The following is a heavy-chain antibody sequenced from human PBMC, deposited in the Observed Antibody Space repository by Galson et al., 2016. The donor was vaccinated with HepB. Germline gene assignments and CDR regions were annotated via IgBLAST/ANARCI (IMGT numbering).Heavy chain of an antibody. CDR1: GFTFSRYW. D-gene: IGHD2-15*01. Sequence: SLRLSCAASGFTFSRYWMSWVRQAPGKGLEWVANIREDGTEKYYVDSVKGRFTISRDNAKNSLYLQMASLRAEDTAVCYCGNTPRRGPIDYWGQGTLVTVSS. CDR3: GNTPRRGPIDY. V-gene: IGHV3-7*01. CDR2: IREDGTEK. J-gene: IGHJ4*02.